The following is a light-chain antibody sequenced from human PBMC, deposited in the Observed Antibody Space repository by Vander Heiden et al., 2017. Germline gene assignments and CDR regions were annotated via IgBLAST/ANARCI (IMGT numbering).Light chain of an antibody. CDR2: LAS. J-gene: IGKJ1*01. CDR1: QDIRND. CDR3: LQQNSFPWT. V-gene: IGKV1-17*01. Sequence: DIQMTQSPSSLSASVGDRVSITCRDRQDIRNDLGLYQQKPGQAPRRLIYLASTLQSGVPSRFSGSGSGTEFTLTISSLQPEDFATYYCLQQNSFPWTFGQGTKVEIK.